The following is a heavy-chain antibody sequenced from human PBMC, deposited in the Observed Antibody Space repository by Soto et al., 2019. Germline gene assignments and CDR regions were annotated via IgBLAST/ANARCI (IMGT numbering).Heavy chain of an antibody. D-gene: IGHD1-26*01. CDR2: IRSDGDTT. V-gene: IGHV3-23*01. J-gene: IGHJ4*02. CDR1: GFTFSNYG. Sequence: EVQVLESGGGLVQPGGSLRLSCAASGFTFSNYGMNWVRQAPGKGLEWVSGIRSDGDTTYNSDSVKGRFTVSRDTSKNMEYLQMNSLRAEDTAVYYCAKGKGVGATPDGANCWGQGTLVTVSS. CDR3: AKGKGVGATPDGANC.